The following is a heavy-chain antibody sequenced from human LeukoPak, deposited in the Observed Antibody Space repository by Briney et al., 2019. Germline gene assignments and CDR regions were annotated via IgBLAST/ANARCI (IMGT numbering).Heavy chain of an antibody. CDR3: ARQPSIRITFGGVPDY. V-gene: IGHV5-51*01. CDR2: IYPDGSDT. D-gene: IGHD3-16*01. CDR1: GYIFTSYW. Sequence: GESLMLYCQCSGYIFTSYWIGWVRQMPGKGLEWEGIIYPDGSDTRYSPPFQAQLTISADKPLSTPYPPCSSLKPSDTPLYYCARQPSIRITFGGVPDYSGQGTLVSVSS. J-gene: IGHJ4*02.